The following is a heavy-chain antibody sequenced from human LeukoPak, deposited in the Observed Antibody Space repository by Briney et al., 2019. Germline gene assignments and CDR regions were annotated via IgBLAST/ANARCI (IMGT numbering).Heavy chain of an antibody. CDR2: FDPEDGET. J-gene: IGHJ4*02. V-gene: IGHV1-24*01. Sequence: LXXXSIQWVRQAPGKGLEWMGGFDPEDGETIYAPKFQARVTMTQDTYEETAYMELSSLRSEDTAVYYCATXGIXGATXXXDYWGQGTXVTVSS. CDR3: ATXGIXGATXXXDY. D-gene: IGHD1-26*01. CDR1: LXXXS.